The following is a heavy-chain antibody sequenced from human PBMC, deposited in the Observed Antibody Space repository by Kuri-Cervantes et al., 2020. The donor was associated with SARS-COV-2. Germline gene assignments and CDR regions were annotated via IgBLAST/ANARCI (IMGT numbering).Heavy chain of an antibody. J-gene: IGHJ3*02. V-gene: IGHV6-1*01. CDR1: GESISSNSAA. D-gene: IGHD3-22*01. CDR3: AREQISLIVVKSATFGI. CDR2: TYYKSQWYA. Sequence: LRLSCDISGESISSNSAAWNWIRQSPSRGLEWLGRTYYKSQWYADYSASVKSRIIITSDTSKNQFSLQLNSVTPEDSAVYYCAREQISLIVVKSATFGIWGQGTMVTVSS.